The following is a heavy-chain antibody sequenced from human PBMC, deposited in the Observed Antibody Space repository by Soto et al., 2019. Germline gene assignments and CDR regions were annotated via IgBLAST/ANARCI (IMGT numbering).Heavy chain of an antibody. CDR2: IYYSGST. V-gene: IGHV4-31*03. CDR3: ARVFGFGGMDV. CDR1: GGSISSGGYY. D-gene: IGHD3-10*01. J-gene: IGHJ6*02. Sequence: SETLSLTCTVSGGSISSGGYYWILIRQHPGKGLEWIGYIYYSGSTYYNPSLKSRVTISVDTSKNQFSLKLSSVTAADTAVYYCARVFGFGGMDVWGQGTTVTVSS.